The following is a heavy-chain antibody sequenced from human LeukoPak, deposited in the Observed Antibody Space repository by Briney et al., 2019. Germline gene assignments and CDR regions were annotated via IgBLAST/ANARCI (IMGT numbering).Heavy chain of an antibody. J-gene: IGHJ2*01. V-gene: IGHV1-24*01. CDR3: VSDRSDGGYAESNGYPTFDL. CDR2: FDPEYVET. CDR1: GYALSESS. Sequence: ASVKVSCKVSGYALSESSIHWVRQTPGEGFGWMGGFDPEYVETTYAQKFRGRVTMTEDTSTDTAYMELINLRSDDTAVYYCVSDRSDGGYAESNGYPTFDLWGRGTLVTVSS. D-gene: IGHD5-24*01.